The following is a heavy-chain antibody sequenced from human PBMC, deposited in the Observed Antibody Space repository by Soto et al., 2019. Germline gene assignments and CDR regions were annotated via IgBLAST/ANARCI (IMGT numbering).Heavy chain of an antibody. CDR1: GFPFSSSV. J-gene: IGHJ2*01. CDR3: ATPDYGGYWYFDL. Sequence: QMQLVQSGPEVKKPGTSVKVSCKASGFPFSSSVVQWVRQGRGQRLEWIGWIVVGSGHTKYAQKFQERVSITRDMSTSTAYRELTSLRAEDTAMYYCATPDYGGYWYFDLWGRGTLVTVSS. CDR2: IVVGSGHT. D-gene: IGHD4-17*01. V-gene: IGHV1-58*01.